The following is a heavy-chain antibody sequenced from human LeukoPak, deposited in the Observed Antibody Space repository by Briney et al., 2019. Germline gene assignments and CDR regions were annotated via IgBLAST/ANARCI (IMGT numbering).Heavy chain of an antibody. Sequence: GGSLRLSCAASGFTFSSYAMSWVRQAPGKGLEWVSAISGSGGSTYYADSVKGRFTISRDNSKNTLYLQMNSLRVEDTALYYCARVRSVGGNPHAFNIWGQGTMVTVSS. V-gene: IGHV3-23*01. J-gene: IGHJ3*02. CDR2: ISGSGGST. CDR3: ARVRSVGGNPHAFNI. D-gene: IGHD4-23*01. CDR1: GFTFSSYA.